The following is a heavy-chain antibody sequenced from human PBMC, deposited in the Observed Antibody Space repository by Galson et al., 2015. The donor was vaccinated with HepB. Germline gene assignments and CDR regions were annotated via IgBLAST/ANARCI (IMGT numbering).Heavy chain of an antibody. CDR1: ECSVSDYA. Sequence: SLGLACAAYECSVSDYAMSGARQAQGEGLGWVSVISGSGSSTYYANSVEGGGTLSRGNSNHMIYMQMNSLRAEDTAVYYCAKDQNCTKSVCYTYFYNGMDVWGQGTTVTVSS. D-gene: IGHD2-8*01. V-gene: IGHV3-23*01. J-gene: IGHJ6*02. CDR3: AKDQNCTKSVCYTYFYNGMDV. CDR2: ISGSGSST.